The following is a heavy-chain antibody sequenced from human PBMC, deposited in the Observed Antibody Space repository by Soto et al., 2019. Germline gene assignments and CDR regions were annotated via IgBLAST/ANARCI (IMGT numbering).Heavy chain of an antibody. Sequence: SMSLTYPVYAGSFSGDSWSGSRQRPRKRLEWIGDIYYSGSTNYNPSLKSRVTISVDTSKNQFSLKLSSVTAADTAVYYCERDSIVATGYYYGMDVWGQGTTVTVS. CDR3: ERDSIVATGYYYGMDV. CDR2: IYYSGST. CDR1: AGSFSGDS. D-gene: IGHD5-12*01. J-gene: IGHJ6*02. V-gene: IGHV4-34*09.